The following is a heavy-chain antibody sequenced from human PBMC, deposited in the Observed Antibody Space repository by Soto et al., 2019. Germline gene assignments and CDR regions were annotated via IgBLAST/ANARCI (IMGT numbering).Heavy chain of an antibody. Sequence: SVKVSCKASGGTFSRYAFNWVRHAPGQGLEWMGRIIPILGIGDYAQRFQGRVTITADKSTSTVYMELSSLRSEDTAVYYCARNPRAVAAMHMDVWGKGTMVTVSS. CDR3: ARNPRAVAAMHMDV. CDR2: IIPILGIG. CDR1: GGTFSRYA. J-gene: IGHJ6*03. D-gene: IGHD6-19*01. V-gene: IGHV1-69*04.